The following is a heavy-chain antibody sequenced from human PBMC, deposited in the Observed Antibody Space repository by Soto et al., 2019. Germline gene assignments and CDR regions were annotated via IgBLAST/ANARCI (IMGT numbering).Heavy chain of an antibody. CDR3: ARDHGYHDFDY. J-gene: IGHJ4*02. CDR2: INPNGGTS. Sequence: ASVKVSCKASGYTFTHYYMHWVRQTPGQGLEWMGIINPNGGTSTYAQKFRAGFTMTRDTSTSTVYMELSSLRSEDTAVYYCARDHGYHDFDYWGQGTLVTVSS. CDR1: GYTFTHYY. V-gene: IGHV1-46*01. D-gene: IGHD2-2*01.